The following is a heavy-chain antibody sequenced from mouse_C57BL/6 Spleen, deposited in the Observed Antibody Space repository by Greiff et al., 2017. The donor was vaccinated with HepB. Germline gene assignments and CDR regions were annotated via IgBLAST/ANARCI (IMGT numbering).Heavy chain of an antibody. D-gene: IGHD2-4*01. J-gene: IGHJ3*01. CDR3: ARAQDDDGAWFAY. CDR2: IYPGSGST. CDR1: GYTFTSYW. Sequence: QVQLQQPGAELVKPGASVKMSCKASGYTFTSYWITWVKQRPGQGLEWIGDIYPGSGSTNYNEKFKSKATLTVDTSSSTAYMQLSSLTSEDSAVYYCARAQDDDGAWFAYWGQGTLVTVSA. V-gene: IGHV1-55*01.